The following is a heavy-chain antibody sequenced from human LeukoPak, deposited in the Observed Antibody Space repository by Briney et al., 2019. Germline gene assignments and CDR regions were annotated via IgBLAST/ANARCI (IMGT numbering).Heavy chain of an antibody. D-gene: IGHD6-19*01. CDR3: ARGDIAVAGTFGTIPDY. Sequence: GGSLRLSCAASGFTFDDYAMHWVRQAPGKGLEWVAVISYDGSNKYYADSVKGRFTISRDNSKNTLYLQMNSLRAEDTAVYYCARGDIAVAGTFGTIPDYWGQGTLVTVSS. J-gene: IGHJ4*02. CDR1: GFTFDDYA. CDR2: ISYDGSNK. V-gene: IGHV3-30-3*01.